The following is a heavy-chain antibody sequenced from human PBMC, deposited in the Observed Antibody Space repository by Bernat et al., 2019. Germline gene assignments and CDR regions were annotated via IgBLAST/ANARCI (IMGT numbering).Heavy chain of an antibody. CDR3: ARGTSTSAPYMDV. J-gene: IGHJ6*03. CDR1: GFTFSSHA. CDR2: ISSSSSYT. V-gene: IGHV3-48*04. Sequence: EVQLVESGGALVQPGGSLRLSCAASGFTFSSHAMSWVRQDPGKGLEWVSYISSSSSYTNYADSVKGRFTISRDNAKNSLYLQMNSLRAEDTAVYYCARGTSTSAPYMDVWGKGTTVTVSS.